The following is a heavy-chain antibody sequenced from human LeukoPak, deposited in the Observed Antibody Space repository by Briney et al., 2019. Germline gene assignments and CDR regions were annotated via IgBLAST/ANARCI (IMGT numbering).Heavy chain of an antibody. V-gene: IGHV3-7*01. CDR2: IKQDGTEK. Sequence: GGSLRLPCAASGFTFSKYWMSWVRQAPGKGLEWVANIKQDGTEKYYLDSVKGRFTISRDNAKNSLYLHMDSLRAEDTAVYYCATSWDYWGQGTLVTVSS. CDR1: GFTFSKYW. J-gene: IGHJ4*02. CDR3: ATSWDY.